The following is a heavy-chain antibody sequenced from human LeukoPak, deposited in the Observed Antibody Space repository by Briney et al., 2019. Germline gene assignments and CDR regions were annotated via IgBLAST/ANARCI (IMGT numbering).Heavy chain of an antibody. CDR1: GFTFSSYA. CDR2: ISGSGCST. V-gene: IGHV3-23*01. CDR3: AKRVLPAYNDY. D-gene: IGHD2-2*01. Sequence: PGGSLRLSCTASGFTFSSYAMSWVRQAPGKGLEWVSAISGSGCSTYYADSVKGRFTISRDNSKNTLYLQMNSLRDEDTAVYYCAKRVLPAYNDYWGQGNLVNGSS. J-gene: IGHJ4*02.